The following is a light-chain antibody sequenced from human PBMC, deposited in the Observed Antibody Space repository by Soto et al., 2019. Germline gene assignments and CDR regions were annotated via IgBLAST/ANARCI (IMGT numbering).Light chain of an antibody. V-gene: IGKV3D-20*02. CDR1: QSVSSTY. CDR2: GAS. CDR3: QQRDIWPWT. J-gene: IGKJ1*01. Sequence: EVVLTQSPGTLSKSPGERATLSCRASQSVSSTYLAWYQQKPGQAPRLLISGASGRATDIPDRISGSGSGTDFTLTISRLEPEDFAVYYCQQRDIWPWTFGQGTKVDI.